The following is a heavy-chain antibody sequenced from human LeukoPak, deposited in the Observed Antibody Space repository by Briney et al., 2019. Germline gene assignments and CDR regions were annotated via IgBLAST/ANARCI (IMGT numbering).Heavy chain of an antibody. V-gene: IGHV3-7*03. CDR3: AKADGYDFGIGSDFDY. J-gene: IGHJ4*02. Sequence: GGSLRLSCAASGFTFSGFSMSWVRQSPTKGLEWVANIKQDGSERYYVDSVKGRFTISRDNSKNTLYLQMNSLRAEDTAVYYCAKADGYDFGIGSDFDYWGQGTLVTVSS. CDR2: IKQDGSER. CDR1: GFTFSGFS. D-gene: IGHD3-3*01.